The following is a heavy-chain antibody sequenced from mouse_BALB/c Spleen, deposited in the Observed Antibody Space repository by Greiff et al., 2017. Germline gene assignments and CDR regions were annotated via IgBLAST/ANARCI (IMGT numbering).Heavy chain of an antibody. CDR2: IYPGSGST. CDR3: ARGEGYAMDY. J-gene: IGHJ4*01. Sequence: VQLQQSGAELVKPGTSVKLSCKASGYNFTSYWINWVKLRPGQGLEWIGDIYPGSGSTNYNEKFKSKATLTVDTSSSTAYMQLSSLASEDSALYYSARGEGYAMDYWGQGTSVTVSS. CDR1: GYNFTSYW. V-gene: IGHV1-55*01.